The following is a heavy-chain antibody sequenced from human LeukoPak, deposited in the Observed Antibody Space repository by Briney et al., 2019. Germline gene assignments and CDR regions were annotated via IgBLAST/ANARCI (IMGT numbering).Heavy chain of an antibody. V-gene: IGHV4-38-2*02. CDR3: ARDSYSSSWYANNYYYYMDV. D-gene: IGHD6-13*01. J-gene: IGHJ6*03. Sequence: PSETLSLTCTVSGYSISSGYYWGWIRQPPGKGLEWIGSIYHSGSTYYNPSLKSRVTISVDTSKNQFSLKLSSVTAADTAVYYCARDSYSSSWYANNYYYYMDVWGKGTTVTVSS. CDR1: GYSISSGYY. CDR2: IYHSGST.